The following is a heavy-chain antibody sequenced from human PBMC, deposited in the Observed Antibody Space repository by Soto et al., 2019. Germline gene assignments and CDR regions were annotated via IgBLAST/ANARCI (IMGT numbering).Heavy chain of an antibody. CDR3: ARAESSGYYLPPYFDY. CDR2: IYYSGST. J-gene: IGHJ4*02. D-gene: IGHD3-22*01. Sequence: KPSETLSLTCTVSGGSISSYYWSWIRQPPGKGLEWIGYIYYSGSTNYNPSLKSRVTISVDTSKNQFSLKLSSVTAADTAVYYCARAESSGYYLPPYFDYWGQGTLVTVSS. V-gene: IGHV4-59*01. CDR1: GGSISSYY.